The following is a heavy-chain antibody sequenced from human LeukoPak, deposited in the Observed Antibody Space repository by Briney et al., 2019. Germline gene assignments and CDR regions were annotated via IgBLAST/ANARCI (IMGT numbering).Heavy chain of an antibody. D-gene: IGHD5-18*01. CDR2: IYYSGST. CDR1: GGSISSSNYY. Sequence: SETLSLTCTVSGGSISSSNYYWGWIRQPPGKGLEWIGSIYYSGSTYYNPSLKSRGTISVDTSKNQFSLKLSSVTAADTAVYYCAGGYSYGYDYWGQGTLVTVSS. V-gene: IGHV4-39*01. CDR3: AGGYSYGYDY. J-gene: IGHJ4*02.